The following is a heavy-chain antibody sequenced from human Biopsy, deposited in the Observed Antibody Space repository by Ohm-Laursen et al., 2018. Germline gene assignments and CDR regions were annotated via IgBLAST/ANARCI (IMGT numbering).Heavy chain of an antibody. CDR3: ARATNSTGWPYYYFYGMDV. J-gene: IGHJ6*02. V-gene: IGHV4-59*01. D-gene: IGHD2/OR15-2a*01. CDR2: IYYSGST. CDR1: GGSISSDY. Sequence: SETLSLTRAVSGGSISSDYWSWIRQTPGKGLEWIGYIYYSGSTNYNPSLESRVTISVDTSKNQFSLRLNSVTAADTAVYYCARATNSTGWPYYYFYGMDVWGQGTTVTVSS.